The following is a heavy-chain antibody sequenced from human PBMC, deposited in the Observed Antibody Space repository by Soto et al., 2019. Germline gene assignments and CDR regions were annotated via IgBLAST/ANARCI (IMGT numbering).Heavy chain of an antibody. CDR3: ARMETFGSLNWFDP. CDR1: GYSFTNND. D-gene: IGHD3-16*01. CDR2: MNPGSGDT. Sequence: ASVKVSCKASGYSFTNNDFSWVRQATGQGLEWMGWMNPGSGDTGYAQKFQGRVTMTRDIYIATAYMELSSLRSDDTAIYYCARMETFGSLNWFDPWGQGTLVTVSS. V-gene: IGHV1-8*01. J-gene: IGHJ5*02.